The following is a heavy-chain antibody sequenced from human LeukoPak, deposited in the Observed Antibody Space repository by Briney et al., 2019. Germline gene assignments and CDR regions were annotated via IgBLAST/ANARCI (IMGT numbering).Heavy chain of an antibody. V-gene: IGHV4-30-4*08. D-gene: IGHD3-22*01. CDR1: GGSISSGDYY. J-gene: IGHJ3*02. CDR3: ARDRTYYYDSSGYYPAFDI. Sequence: SETLSLTCTVSGGSISSGDYYWSWIRQPPGKGLEWIGYIYYSGSTYYNPSLKSRATISVDTSKNQFSLKLSSVTAADAAVYYCARDRTYYYDSSGYYPAFDIWGQGTMVTVSS. CDR2: IYYSGST.